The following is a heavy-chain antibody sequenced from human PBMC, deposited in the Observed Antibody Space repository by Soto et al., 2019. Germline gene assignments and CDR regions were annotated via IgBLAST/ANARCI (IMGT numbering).Heavy chain of an antibody. J-gene: IGHJ6*02. CDR2: INSGGVTT. CDR3: ARILYPSHRDVMDV. D-gene: IGHD2-8*01. CDR1: GFTFSTYA. Sequence: GGSLRLSCAASGFTFSTYAMAWVRQAPGKGLEWVSSINSGGVTTYYAESVKGRFTISRDNPKNTLYLQMNSLRAEDMAIYYCARILYPSHRDVMDVWGQGTT. V-gene: IGHV3-23*01.